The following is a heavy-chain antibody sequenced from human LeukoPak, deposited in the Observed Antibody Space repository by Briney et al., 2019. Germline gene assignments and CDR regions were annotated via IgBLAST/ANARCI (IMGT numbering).Heavy chain of an antibody. Sequence: SVKVSCKASGGTFSSYTISWVRQAPGQGLEWMGRIIPILGIANYAQKFQGRVTITADESTSTAYMELSSLRSEDTAVYYCARDAYCSSTSCYSRKGNWFDPWGQGTLVTVPS. CDR2: IIPILGIA. CDR1: GGTFSSYT. V-gene: IGHV1-69*04. J-gene: IGHJ5*02. CDR3: ARDAYCSSTSCYSRKGNWFDP. D-gene: IGHD2-2*02.